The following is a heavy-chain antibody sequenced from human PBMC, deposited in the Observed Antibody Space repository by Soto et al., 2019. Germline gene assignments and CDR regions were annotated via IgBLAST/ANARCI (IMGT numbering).Heavy chain of an antibody. Sequence: GGSLRLSCAASGFTFSSYAMHWVRQAPGKGLEWVAVISYDGSNKYCADSVKGRFTISRDNSKNTLYLQMNSLRAEDTAVYYCARDLQGGYGMDVWGQGTTVTVSS. V-gene: IGHV3-30-3*01. J-gene: IGHJ6*02. CDR2: ISYDGSNK. CDR1: GFTFSSYA. CDR3: ARDLQGGYGMDV. D-gene: IGHD4-4*01.